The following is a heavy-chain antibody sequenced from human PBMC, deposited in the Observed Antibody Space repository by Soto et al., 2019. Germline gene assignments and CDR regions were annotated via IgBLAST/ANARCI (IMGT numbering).Heavy chain of an antibody. CDR2: MYYSGSF. V-gene: IGHV4-59*01. J-gene: IGHJ5*02. D-gene: IGHD3-10*02. Sequence: QVHLQESGPGLVKPSETLSLTCSVSGDSISSGYWTWIRQPPGRGLEWIGYMYYSGSFNYNPSLESRVIISVDTSKNQFSLRLSSVTAADTAVYYCARAYYVTVGYGLDPWGQGALVTVSS. CDR3: ARAYYVTVGYGLDP. CDR1: GDSISSGY.